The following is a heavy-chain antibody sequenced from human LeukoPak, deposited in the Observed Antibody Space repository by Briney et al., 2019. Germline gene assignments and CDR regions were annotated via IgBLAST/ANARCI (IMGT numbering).Heavy chain of an antibody. Sequence: GGSLRLSCAASGFTVSSNYMSWGRQAPGKGRGGVSVIYSGGSTYYADSVKGRFTISRDNSKNTLYLQMNSLRAEDTAVYYCASGLRRVVTALDYWGQGTLVTVSS. CDR3: ASGLRRVVTALDY. J-gene: IGHJ4*02. D-gene: IGHD2-21*02. V-gene: IGHV3-66*01. CDR2: IYSGGST. CDR1: GFTVSSNY.